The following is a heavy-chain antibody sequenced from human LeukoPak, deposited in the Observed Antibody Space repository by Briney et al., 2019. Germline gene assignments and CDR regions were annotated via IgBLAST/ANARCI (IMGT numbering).Heavy chain of an antibody. J-gene: IGHJ4*02. Sequence: GGSLRLSCAASRFTLSNYAMHWVRQAPGKGLEWVAVISYDGSNKYYADSVKGRFTISRDNSKNTLYLQMNSLRAEDTAVYYCARGHADYDSIISFFDYWGQGTLVTVSS. D-gene: IGHD3-22*01. CDR1: RFTLSNYA. CDR2: ISYDGSNK. V-gene: IGHV3-30*01. CDR3: ARGHADYDSIISFFDY.